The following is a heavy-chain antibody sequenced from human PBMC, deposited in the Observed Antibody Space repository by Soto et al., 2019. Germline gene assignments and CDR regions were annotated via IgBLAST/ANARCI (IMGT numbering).Heavy chain of an antibody. CDR1: GDSINSHY. V-gene: IGHV4-59*08. CDR3: ARRPPPTYGMDV. J-gene: IGHJ6*02. Sequence: QVQLQESGPGLLKPSETLSLTCTVSGDSINSHYWNWIRQPPGKGLEWIGYIYYSGSTNYNPSLKSRVAISVDTSKNQFSLRLSSVTAADTAVYYCARRPPPTYGMDVWGQGTTVTVSS. CDR2: IYYSGST.